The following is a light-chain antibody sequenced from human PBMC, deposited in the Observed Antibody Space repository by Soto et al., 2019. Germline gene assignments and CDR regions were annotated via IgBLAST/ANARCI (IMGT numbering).Light chain of an antibody. CDR3: QQYNSYALT. CDR2: DAS. J-gene: IGKJ4*01. CDR1: QSVSNW. V-gene: IGKV1-5*01. Sequence: DIQMTQSPSTLTASVGDRVTITCRASQSVSNWLAWYQQKPGKAPKILIYDASNLDSGVPSRFSGSGSGTEFTLTITSLQPDDFATYYCQQYNSYALTIGGGTKVEIK.